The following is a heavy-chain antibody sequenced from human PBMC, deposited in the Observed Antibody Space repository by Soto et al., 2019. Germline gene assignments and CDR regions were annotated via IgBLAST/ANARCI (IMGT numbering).Heavy chain of an antibody. CDR3: LTRGSLGPRDAFDI. D-gene: IGHD6-13*01. J-gene: IGHJ3*02. CDR2: IIPIFGTA. CDR1: GGTFSSYA. Sequence: VASVKVSCKASGGTFSSYAISWVRQAPGQGLEWMGGIIPIFGTANYAQKFQGRVTITADESTSTAYMELSSLRSEDTAVYYCLTRGSLGPRDAFDIWGQGTMVTVSS. V-gene: IGHV1-69*13.